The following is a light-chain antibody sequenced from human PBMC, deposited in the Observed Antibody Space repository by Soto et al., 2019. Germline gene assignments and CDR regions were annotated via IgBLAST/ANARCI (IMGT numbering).Light chain of an antibody. J-gene: IGKJ1*01. Sequence: EVVMTQSLATLSVSPGERATLSCRASQSVSSNLACYQQKPGQAPRLLIYGASNRATGIPDRFSGSGSGTDFTLTISRLEPEDFAVYYCQQYGSSGTFGQGTKVDI. CDR1: QSVSSN. CDR3: QQYGSSGT. V-gene: IGKV3-20*01. CDR2: GAS.